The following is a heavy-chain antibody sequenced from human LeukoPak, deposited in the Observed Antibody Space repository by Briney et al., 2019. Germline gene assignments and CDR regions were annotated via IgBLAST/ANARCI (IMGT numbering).Heavy chain of an antibody. CDR2: IKRDGSEK. Sequence: GGSLTLSCVVSGFTVSNYWMSWGRQAPGKGLEWVANIKRDGSEKYYVDSVKGRFTISRDNAKNSLYLQMNSLRAEDTAVYYCAAGAYWGQGTQVTVSS. CDR1: GFTVSNYW. D-gene: IGHD1-26*01. CDR3: AAGAY. J-gene: IGHJ4*02. V-gene: IGHV3-7*03.